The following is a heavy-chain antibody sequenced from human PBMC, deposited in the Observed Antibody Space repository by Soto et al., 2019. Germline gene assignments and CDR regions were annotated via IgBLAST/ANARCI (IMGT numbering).Heavy chain of an antibody. CDR1: GFSFSDYS. J-gene: IGHJ4*02. Sequence: EVQVFESGGGLVQPGGSLRLSCAASGFSFSDYSMAWVRRTPEKGLEWVSGMSIGGEKTFYIDSVKGRFIVSRDSSRDTMYFQMNRLRVEDTAVYYCARWNGYGDLWGQGTLVTVSS. CDR3: ARWNGYGDL. CDR2: MSIGGEKT. V-gene: IGHV3-23*01. D-gene: IGHD1-1*01.